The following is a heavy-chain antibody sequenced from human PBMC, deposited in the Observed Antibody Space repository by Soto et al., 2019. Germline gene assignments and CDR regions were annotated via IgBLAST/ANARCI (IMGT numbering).Heavy chain of an antibody. CDR1: GSTFGRLW. J-gene: IGHJ5*02. Sequence: GGSLRLSCAASGSTFGRLWMHWVRQAPGKGLEWVANMKYDGSEIYYVESVKGRFTISRDNAKNSLYLQMNSLRAEDTAVYYCAGAIASVESSWGQGALVTVSS. D-gene: IGHD6-13*01. CDR3: AGAIASVESS. CDR2: MKYDGSEI. V-gene: IGHV3-7*01.